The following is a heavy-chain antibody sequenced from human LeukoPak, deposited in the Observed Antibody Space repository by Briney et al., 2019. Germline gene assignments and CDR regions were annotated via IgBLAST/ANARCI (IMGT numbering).Heavy chain of an antibody. CDR2: IYTSGST. CDR3: ARERAYGDAPAGY. J-gene: IGHJ4*02. D-gene: IGHD4-17*01. V-gene: IGHV4-61*02. CDR1: GGPISSGSYY. Sequence: SETLSLTCTVSGGPISSGSYYRSWIRQPAGKGLEWIGRIYTSGSTNYNPSLKSLVTISVDTSKNQFSLKLSSVTAADTAVYYCARERAYGDAPAGYWGQGTLVTVSS.